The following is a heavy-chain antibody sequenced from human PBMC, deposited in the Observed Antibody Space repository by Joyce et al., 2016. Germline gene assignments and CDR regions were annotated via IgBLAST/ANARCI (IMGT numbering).Heavy chain of an antibody. CDR2: LSSSSAYI. Sequence: EVQLVESGGGLVKPGGSLRLSCAASGFTCSSYSMSWVRQAPGKVLWRVSSLSSSSAYIKYTDSVKGRFTISRDNAKSSLYLQMNSLRVEDTAVYYCAKSSYTNGIFDYWGQGTLVTVAS. CDR3: AKSSYTNGIFDY. CDR1: GFTCSSYS. V-gene: IGHV3-21*01. D-gene: IGHD2-8*01. J-gene: IGHJ4*02.